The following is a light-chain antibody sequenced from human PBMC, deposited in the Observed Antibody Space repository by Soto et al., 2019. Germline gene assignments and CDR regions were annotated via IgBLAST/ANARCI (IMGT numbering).Light chain of an antibody. Sequence: QSALTQPASVSGSPGQSITISCTGTSSDVGGYNYVSWYQRHPGKAPKLMIYEVSNRPSGVSFRFSGSKSGNTASLTISGLQAEDEADYYCSSYTSSTTYVFGTGTQLTVL. CDR3: SSYTSSTTYV. J-gene: IGLJ1*01. CDR1: SSDVGGYNY. V-gene: IGLV2-14*01. CDR2: EVS.